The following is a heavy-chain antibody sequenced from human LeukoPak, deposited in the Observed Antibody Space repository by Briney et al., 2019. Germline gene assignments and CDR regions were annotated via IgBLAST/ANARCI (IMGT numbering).Heavy chain of an antibody. CDR1: GGSISSYC. CDR3: ARGPRSTTTVTASFDY. CDR2: IYYSGST. V-gene: IGHV4-59*01. J-gene: IGHJ4*02. D-gene: IGHD4-17*01. Sequence: SETLSLTCTVSGGSISSYCWSWIRQPPGKGLEWIGYIYYSGSTNYNPSLKSRVTISVDTSKNQFSLKLSSVTAADTAVYYCARGPRSTTTVTASFDYWGQGTLVTVSS.